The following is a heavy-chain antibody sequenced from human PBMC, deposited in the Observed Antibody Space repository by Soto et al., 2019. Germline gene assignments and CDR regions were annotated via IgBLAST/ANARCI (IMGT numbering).Heavy chain of an antibody. D-gene: IGHD1-26*01. CDR2: ISGSGGST. CDR3: AKGLWAQTYYYYGMDV. J-gene: IGHJ6*02. Sequence: GGSLRLSCAASGFTFSSYAMSWVRQAPGKGLEWVSAISGSGGSTYYADSVKGRFTISRDNSKNTLYLQMNSLRAEDTAVYYCAKGLWAQTYYYYGMDVWGQGTTVTASS. V-gene: IGHV3-23*01. CDR1: GFTFSSYA.